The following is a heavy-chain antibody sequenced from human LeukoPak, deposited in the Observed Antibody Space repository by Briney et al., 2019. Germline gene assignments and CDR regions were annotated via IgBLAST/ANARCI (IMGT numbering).Heavy chain of an antibody. Sequence: SETLSVTCSVSGYSISSCYFWTLIRQPPGKGLELVGNMYHRGSTNNNPSLKSRVTISVDTSKNQFSLQLSSVSAADTAVYYCARGGGNGVGWVGQYYYMDVWGKGTTVTVSS. CDR2: MYHRGST. J-gene: IGHJ6*03. V-gene: IGHV4-38-2*02. CDR1: GYSISSCYF. D-gene: IGHD3-3*01. CDR3: ARGGGNGVGWVGQYYYMDV.